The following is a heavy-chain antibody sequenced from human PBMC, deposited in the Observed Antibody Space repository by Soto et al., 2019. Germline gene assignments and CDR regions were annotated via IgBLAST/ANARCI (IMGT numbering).Heavy chain of an antibody. V-gene: IGHV1-18*04. CDR3: ARLRIVATPDSYYYYGMHV. J-gene: IGHJ6*02. Sequence: ASVKVSCKASGYTFTSYGISWVRQAPGQGLEWMGWISAYNGNTNYAQKLQGRVTMTTDTSTSTAYMELRSLRSDDTAVYYCARLRIVATPDSYYYYGMHVWGQGTTVTVYS. CDR1: GYTFTSYG. CDR2: ISAYNGNT. D-gene: IGHD5-12*01.